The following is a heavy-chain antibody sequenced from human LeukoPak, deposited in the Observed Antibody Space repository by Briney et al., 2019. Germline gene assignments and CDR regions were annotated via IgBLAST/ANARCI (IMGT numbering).Heavy chain of an antibody. V-gene: IGHV3-7*01. CDR2: IKPDGSEI. J-gene: IGHJ4*02. CDR3: ALSTVAVAGDD. D-gene: IGHD6-19*01. CDR1: GFIFSSYW. Sequence: GGSLRLSCAASGFIFSSYWMTWVRQAPGKGLEWVANIKPDGSEIYSVDSVKGRFTISRDNAKSSLYLQMNSLRAEDTAVYYCALSTVAVAGDDWGQGTLVTVSS.